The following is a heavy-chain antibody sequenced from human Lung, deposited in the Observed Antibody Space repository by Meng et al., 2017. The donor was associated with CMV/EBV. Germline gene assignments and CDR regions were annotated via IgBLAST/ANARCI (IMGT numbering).Heavy chain of an antibody. J-gene: IGHJ6*02. CDR3: ARLFHTSLGTNYYYGMDV. D-gene: IGHD3/OR15-3a*01. V-gene: IGHV1-2*02. CDR1: GYTFTGYY. Sequence: ASVKVSCKASGYTFTGYYMHWVRQAPGQGLEWMGWINPNTGDTNYAQKFQGRVTLTGDTSISTAYMELSRLKSDDTAVFFCARLFHTSLGTNYYYGMDVWGQGTTVTVSS. CDR2: INPNTGDT.